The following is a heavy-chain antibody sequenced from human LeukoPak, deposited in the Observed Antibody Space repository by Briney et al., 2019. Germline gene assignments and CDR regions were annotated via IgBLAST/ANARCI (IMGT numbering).Heavy chain of an antibody. CDR3: AASSIAALSSDY. CDR2: ISAYNGNT. J-gene: IGHJ4*02. Sequence: ASVKVSCXASGYTFTSYGISWVRLAPGQGLEWMGWISAYNGNTNYAQKLQGRVTMTTDTSTSTAYMELRSLRSDDTAVYYRAASSIAALSSDYWGQGTLVTVSS. CDR1: GYTFTSYG. D-gene: IGHD6-6*01. V-gene: IGHV1-18*01.